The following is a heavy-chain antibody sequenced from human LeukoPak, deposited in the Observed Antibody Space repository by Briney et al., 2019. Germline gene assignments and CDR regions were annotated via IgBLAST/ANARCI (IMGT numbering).Heavy chain of an antibody. Sequence: PSETLSLICTVSGGSISSGNYYWSWIRQPAGKGLEWIGRIYTSGSTNYNPSLKSRVTISVDTSKNQFSLKLSSVTAADTAVYYCASPRPYSSGWYYFDYWGQGTLVTVSS. V-gene: IGHV4-61*02. CDR3: ASPRPYSSGWYYFDY. D-gene: IGHD6-19*01. CDR2: IYTSGST. J-gene: IGHJ4*02. CDR1: GGSISSGNYY.